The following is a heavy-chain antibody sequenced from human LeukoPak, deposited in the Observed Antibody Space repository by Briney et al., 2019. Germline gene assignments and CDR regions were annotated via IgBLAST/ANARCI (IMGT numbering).Heavy chain of an antibody. CDR3: AIMHGYYDGSGYWVQ. Sequence: GGSLRLSCAASGCTFGSYGMSWVRQAAGKGLEWVSFITPNADRASYADSVKGRFTISRDNPRNTLYMQMNSLRDEDTAGYYCAIMHGYYDGSGYWVQWGQGTLITVSS. D-gene: IGHD3-22*01. CDR1: GCTFGSYG. V-gene: IGHV3-23*01. J-gene: IGHJ1*01. CDR2: ITPNADRA.